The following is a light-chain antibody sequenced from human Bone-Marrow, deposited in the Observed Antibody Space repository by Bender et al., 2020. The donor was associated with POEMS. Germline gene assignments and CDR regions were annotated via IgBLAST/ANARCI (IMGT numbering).Light chain of an antibody. J-gene: IGLJ3*02. Sequence: QSVLTQPPSASGTPGQRVTISCSGSNSNIGTNAVNWYQQFPGTAPTLLIYSDNQRPSGVPDRFYAFKSGPSASLAISGLQSEDEADYYGAAWDGGLSGGVFGGGTKLTGL. V-gene: IGLV1-44*01. CDR1: NSNIGTNA. CDR3: AAWDGGLSGGV. CDR2: SDN.